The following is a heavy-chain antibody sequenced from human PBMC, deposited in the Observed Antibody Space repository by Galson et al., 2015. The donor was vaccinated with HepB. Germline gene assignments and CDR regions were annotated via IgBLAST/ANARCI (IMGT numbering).Heavy chain of an antibody. J-gene: IGHJ3*02. CDR1: GFTFSSYA. CDR3: AKDLTIFGVVISDAFDI. V-gene: IGHV3-23*01. D-gene: IGHD3-3*01. CDR2: ISGSGGST. Sequence: SLRLSCAASGFTFSSYAMSWVRQAPGKGLEWVSAISGSGGSTYYADSVKGRFTISRDNSKNTLYLQMNSLRAEDTAVYYCAKDLTIFGVVISDAFDIWGQGTMVTVSS.